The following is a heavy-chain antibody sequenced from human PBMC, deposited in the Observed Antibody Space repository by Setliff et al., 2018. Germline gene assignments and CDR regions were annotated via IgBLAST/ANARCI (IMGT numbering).Heavy chain of an antibody. J-gene: IGHJ4*02. CDR3: AKQKNTGYGQPVDS. CDR1: GFAFRSYA. Sequence: PGGSLRLSCAASGFAFRSYAMDWVRRAPGRGLEWVAFIRYDGSKVLYADSVKGRVTISKDNSKNTLYLQMNSLRAEDTALYFCAKQKNTGYGQPVDSWGQGVQVTVSS. V-gene: IGHV3-30*02. D-gene: IGHD5-12*01. CDR2: IRYDGSKV.